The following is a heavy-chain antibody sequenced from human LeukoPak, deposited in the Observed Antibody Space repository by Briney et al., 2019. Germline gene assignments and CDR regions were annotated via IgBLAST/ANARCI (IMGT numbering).Heavy chain of an antibody. D-gene: IGHD3-9*01. Sequence: GGSLRLSCAASGFTFSSYSMNWVRQAPGKGLEWVSSISSSSSYIYYADSVKGRFTISRDNAKNSLYLQMNSLRAEDTAVYYCARDVLRYFDWLSPGIAAVPADGGFDYWGQGTLVTVSS. CDR1: GFTFSSYS. CDR3: ARDVLRYFDWLSPGIAAVPADGGFDY. V-gene: IGHV3-21*01. CDR2: ISSSSSYI. J-gene: IGHJ4*02.